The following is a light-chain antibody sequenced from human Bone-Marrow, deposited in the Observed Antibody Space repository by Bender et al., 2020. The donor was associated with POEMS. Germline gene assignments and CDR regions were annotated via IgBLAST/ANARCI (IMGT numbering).Light chain of an antibody. CDR2: RNN. Sequence: QSVLTQPPSASGTPGQRVTISCSGSSSNIGSYYVYWYHQLPGTAPKLLIYRNNQRPSGVPDRISGSKSGTSASLAISGLRSEDESDYFCQSYDSDLNGWVFGGGTKLTVL. J-gene: IGLJ3*02. CDR1: SSNIGSYY. V-gene: IGLV1-47*01. CDR3: QSYDSDLNGWV.